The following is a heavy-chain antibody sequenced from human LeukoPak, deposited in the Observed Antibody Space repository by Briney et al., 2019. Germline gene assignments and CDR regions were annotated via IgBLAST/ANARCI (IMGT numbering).Heavy chain of an antibody. CDR2: IRSKAYGGTT. CDR1: GFTFGDYA. D-gene: IGHD3-22*01. Sequence: GGSLRLSCTASGFTFGDYAMSWVRQAPGKGLGWVGFIRSKAYGGTTEYAASVKGRFTISRDDSKSIAYLQMNSLKTEDTAVYYCARYDSSGHDAFDIWGQGTMVTVSS. J-gene: IGHJ3*02. V-gene: IGHV3-49*04. CDR3: ARYDSSGHDAFDI.